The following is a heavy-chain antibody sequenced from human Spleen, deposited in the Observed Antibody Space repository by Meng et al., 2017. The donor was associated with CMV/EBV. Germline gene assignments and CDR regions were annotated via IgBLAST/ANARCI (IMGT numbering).Heavy chain of an antibody. CDR3: ARRPLLCFGEYYYDY. Sequence: GCSFTNRCIACVRQLPGTALEFLGMIYTVGSNPRYSPSFQHQVPISADKSTSNAYLQWNSLKASDTGIYYCARRPLLCFGEYYYDYWGRGTLVTVSS. CDR1: GCSFTNRC. D-gene: IGHD3-10*01. V-gene: IGHV5-51*01. J-gene: IGHJ4*02. CDR2: IYTVGSNP.